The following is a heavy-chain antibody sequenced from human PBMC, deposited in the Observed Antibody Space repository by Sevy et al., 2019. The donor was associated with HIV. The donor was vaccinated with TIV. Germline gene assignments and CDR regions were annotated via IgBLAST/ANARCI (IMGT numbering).Heavy chain of an antibody. V-gene: IGHV3-30*03. CDR1: GFTFRNFG. CDR2: VSYDGSSK. D-gene: IGHD3-10*01. CDR3: ARGGSGDYYYYGVDV. Sequence: GGSLRLSCVGSGFTFRNFGVHWLRQAPGKGLEWLSVVSYDGSSKYYVDSVKGRFIVSRDNSKNTLYLQMNSMRTEDTALYYSARGGSGDYYYYGVDVWGQGTTVTVSS. J-gene: IGHJ6*02.